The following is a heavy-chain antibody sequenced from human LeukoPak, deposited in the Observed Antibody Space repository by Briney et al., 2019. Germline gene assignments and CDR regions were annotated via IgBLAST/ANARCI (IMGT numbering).Heavy chain of an antibody. CDR2: INTDGSTT. CDR3: AREFYGSGSPNDFDI. D-gene: IGHD3-10*01. V-gene: IGHV3-74*01. J-gene: IGHJ3*02. CDR1: GFTFSYYW. Sequence: QTGGSLRLSCAASGFTFSYYWMHWVRQAPGKGLVWVSRINTDGSTTNYADSVKGRFTISRDNAKNTLYLQMDSLRAKDTAVYYCAREFYGSGSPNDFDIWGQGTMVTVSS.